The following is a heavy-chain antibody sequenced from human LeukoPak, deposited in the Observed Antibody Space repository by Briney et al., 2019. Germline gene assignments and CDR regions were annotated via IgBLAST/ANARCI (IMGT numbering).Heavy chain of an antibody. CDR1: GYTFTGYY. V-gene: IGHV1-2*02. CDR3: ARDAAAAGTAPDY. J-gene: IGHJ4*02. D-gene: IGHD6-13*01. Sequence: ASVKVSCKASGYTFTGYYMHWVRQAPGQGLEWMGWINPNSGGTKSAQKFQGRVTMTRDTSISTAYMELSALTSDDTAVYYCARDAAAAGTAPDYWGQGTLVTVSS. CDR2: INPNSGGT.